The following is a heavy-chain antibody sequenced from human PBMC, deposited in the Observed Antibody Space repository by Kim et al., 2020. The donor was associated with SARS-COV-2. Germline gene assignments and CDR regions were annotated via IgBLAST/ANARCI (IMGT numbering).Heavy chain of an antibody. CDR2: IYYSGST. V-gene: IGHV4-31*03. D-gene: IGHD3-22*01. CDR3: ARDSHYYDSSGYYSRYYYYGMDV. J-gene: IGHJ6*01. CDR1: GGSISSGGYY. Sequence: SETLSLTCTVSGGSISSGGYYWSWIRQHPGKGLEWIGYIYYSGSTYYNPSLKSRVTISVDTSKNQFSLKLSSVTAADTAVYYCARDSHYYDSSGYYSRYYYYGMDVWGQGTTVTVSS.